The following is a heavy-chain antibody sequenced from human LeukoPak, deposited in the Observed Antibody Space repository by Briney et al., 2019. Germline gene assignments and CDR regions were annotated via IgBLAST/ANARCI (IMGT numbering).Heavy chain of an antibody. CDR1: GFTFSRFA. V-gene: IGHV3-23*01. J-gene: IGHJ4*02. CDR2: MSVGASAT. D-gene: IGHD6-19*01. CDR3: AIDRWNSGWSIEYDY. Sequence: GGSLRLSCAASGFTFSRFAMSWVRQAPGKGLEWVSTMSVGASATFYADSVKGRFTISRDNSKNTLYLQMNSLRAEDTAIYYCAIDRWNSGWSIEYDYWGQGILVTVSS.